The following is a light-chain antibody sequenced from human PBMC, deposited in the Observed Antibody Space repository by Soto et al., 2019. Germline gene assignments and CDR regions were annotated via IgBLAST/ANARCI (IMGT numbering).Light chain of an antibody. CDR2: GAS. Sequence: EIVLTQSPGTLSLSPGERATLSCGASQSVTSNYLAWYQQKTGQAPRLLIFGASIRVKGIPDRFIGSGSGTDVTLSISRLEPEDFAVYYCQHYVTSLTTFGQGTKVEVK. V-gene: IGKV3-20*01. J-gene: IGKJ1*01. CDR1: QSVTSNY. CDR3: QHYVTSLTT.